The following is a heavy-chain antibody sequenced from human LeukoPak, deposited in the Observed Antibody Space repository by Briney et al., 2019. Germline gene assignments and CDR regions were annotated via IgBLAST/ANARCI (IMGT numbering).Heavy chain of an antibody. CDR3: ARTGVPAAIVRWFDP. CDR1: GLTFNSYW. V-gene: IGHV3-48*03. Sequence: PGGSLRLSCAASGLTFNSYWMHWVRQAPGKGLEWVSYISSSGSTIYYADSVKGRFTISRDNAKNSLYLQMNSLRAEDTAVYYCARTGVPAAIVRWFDPWGQGTLVTVSS. J-gene: IGHJ5*02. D-gene: IGHD2-2*02. CDR2: ISSSGSTI.